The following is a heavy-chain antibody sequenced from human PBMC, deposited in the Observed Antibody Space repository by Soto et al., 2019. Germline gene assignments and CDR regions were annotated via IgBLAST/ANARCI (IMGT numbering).Heavy chain of an antibody. D-gene: IGHD5-12*01. J-gene: IGHJ6*02. Sequence: GESLKISCKGSGYSFTSYWIGWVRQMPGKGLEWMGIIYPGDSDTRYSPSFQGQVTISADKSISTAYLQWSSLEASDTAMYYCARQRRLVATISNYYYGMDVWGQGTTVTVSS. CDR1: GYSFTSYW. V-gene: IGHV5-51*01. CDR2: IYPGDSDT. CDR3: ARQRRLVATISNYYYGMDV.